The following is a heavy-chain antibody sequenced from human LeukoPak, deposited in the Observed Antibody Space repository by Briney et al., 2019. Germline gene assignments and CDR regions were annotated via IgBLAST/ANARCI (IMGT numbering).Heavy chain of an antibody. V-gene: IGHV3-7*01. J-gene: IGHJ6*03. D-gene: IGHD2-21*02. CDR1: GFTFSSYW. CDR2: ITQDGSEK. CDR3: ARAPFDIVVVTAIQIPKYYYYYYMDV. Sequence: GGSVRLSCAASGFTFSSYWTSWVRQAPGKGLEWVANITQDGSEKYYVDSVKGRFTTSRDNAKNSLYLQMNSLRAEDTAVYYCARAPFDIVVVTAIQIPKYYYYYYMDVWGKGTTVTVSS.